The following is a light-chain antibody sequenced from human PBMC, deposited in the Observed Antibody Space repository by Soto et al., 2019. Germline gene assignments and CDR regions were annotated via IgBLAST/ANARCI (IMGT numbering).Light chain of an antibody. CDR1: QSISVW. Sequence: SASVGDRVTITCRASQSISVWLAWYQQKPGKAPNLLIHKASRLQSGVPSGFGGSGFGTDFTLTISSLRAEDFATYFCQQVKSYPSTFGGGTKVDIK. J-gene: IGKJ4*01. CDR2: KAS. CDR3: QQVKSYPST. V-gene: IGKV1-5*03.